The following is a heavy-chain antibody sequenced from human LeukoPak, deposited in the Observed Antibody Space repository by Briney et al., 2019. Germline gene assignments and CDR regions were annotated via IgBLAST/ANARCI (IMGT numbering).Heavy chain of an antibody. D-gene: IGHD2-2*01. Sequence: GGSLRLSCAASGFTFHDYGMTWVRQVPGKGLEWFSGINWNSGNTVYADSVKGRFTIARDNAKNSLYLQMNDLRAEDRALYYCARAKACSSTTCPSDIWGLGTMVTVSS. V-gene: IGHV3-20*04. CDR2: INWNSGNT. CDR3: ARAKACSSTTCPSDI. CDR1: GFTFHDYG. J-gene: IGHJ3*02.